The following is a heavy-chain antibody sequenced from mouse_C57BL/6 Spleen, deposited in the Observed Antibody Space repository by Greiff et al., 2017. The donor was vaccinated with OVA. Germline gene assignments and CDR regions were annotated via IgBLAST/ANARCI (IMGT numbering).Heavy chain of an antibody. CDR3: AKSPYYYGSSYWAMDY. V-gene: IGHV3-8*01. CDR2: ISYSGST. Sequence: VQLQQSGPGLAKPSQTLSLTCSFTGYSITSDYWNWIRKFPGNKLEYMGYISYSGSTYYNPSLKSRISITRDTSKNQYYLQLNSVTTEDTATYYCAKSPYYYGSSYWAMDYWGQGTSVTVSS. J-gene: IGHJ4*01. CDR1: GYSITSDY. D-gene: IGHD1-1*01.